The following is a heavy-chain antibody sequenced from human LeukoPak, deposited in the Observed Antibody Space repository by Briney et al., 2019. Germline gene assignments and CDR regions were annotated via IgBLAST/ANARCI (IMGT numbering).Heavy chain of an antibody. CDR1: GFTFSSYA. Sequence: PGGSLRLSCAASGFTFSSYAMSWVRQAPGKGLEWVSAISGSGGSTYYADSVKGRFTISRDNAKNSLYLQMNSLRAEDTALYYCAKSAHYSSSFSVPSGYWGQGTLVTVSS. D-gene: IGHD6-13*01. J-gene: IGHJ4*02. CDR3: AKSAHYSSSFSVPSGY. CDR2: ISGSGGST. V-gene: IGHV3-23*01.